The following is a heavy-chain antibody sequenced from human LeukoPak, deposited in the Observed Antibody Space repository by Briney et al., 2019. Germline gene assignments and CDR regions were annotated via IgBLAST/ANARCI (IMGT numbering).Heavy chain of an antibody. CDR3: ARQGAFDAFDI. V-gene: IGHV3-7*01. J-gene: IGHJ3*02. CDR2: IKQDGSEK. D-gene: IGHD1-26*01. Sequence: GGSLGLSCAVSGFTLSTYSMNWVRQAPGKGLEWVANIKQDGSEKYYVDSVKGRFTISRDNAKNSLYLQMNSLRAEDTAVYYCARQGAFDAFDIWGQGTMVTVSS. CDR1: GFTLSTYS.